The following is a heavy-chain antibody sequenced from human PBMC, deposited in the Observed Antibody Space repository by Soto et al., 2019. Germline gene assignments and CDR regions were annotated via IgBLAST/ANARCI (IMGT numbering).Heavy chain of an antibody. J-gene: IGHJ3*02. D-gene: IGHD3-9*01. V-gene: IGHV4-34*01. CDR2: INHSGST. CDR1: GGSFSGYY. CDR3: ARESDTNRVLRYWEDDAFDI. Sequence: SETLSLTCAVYGGSFSGYYWSWIRQPPGKGLEWIGEINHSGSTNYNPSLKSRVTISVDTSKHQFSLKLSSVTAADTAVYYCARESDTNRVLRYWEDDAFDIWGQGTMVTVSS.